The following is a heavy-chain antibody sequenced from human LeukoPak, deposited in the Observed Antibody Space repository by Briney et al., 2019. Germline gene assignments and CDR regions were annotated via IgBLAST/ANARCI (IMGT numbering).Heavy chain of an antibody. CDR3: ARDLAATNWFDP. Sequence: GGSLRLSCAASGFTFNNYWMHWVRQAPGKGLVWVSHIDTDGTRTNYADSVKGRFTISRDNAKNTLYLQMNSLRVEDTAVYYCARDLAATNWFDPWGQGTLVTVSS. CDR2: IDTDGTRT. D-gene: IGHD6-25*01. CDR1: GFTFNNYW. J-gene: IGHJ5*02. V-gene: IGHV3-74*01.